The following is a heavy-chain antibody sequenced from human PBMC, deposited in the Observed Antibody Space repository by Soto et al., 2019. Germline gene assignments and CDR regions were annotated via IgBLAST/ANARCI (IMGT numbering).Heavy chain of an antibody. Sequence: SLRLSCAASGFTFSSYAMHWVRQAPGRGLEWVAVISSDGNNKYYADSVKGRFTISRDNSKNTLYLRMNSLRAEDRAVYYCARGTAGGAGAWYFDYWGQGTLVTISS. V-gene: IGHV3-30-3*01. CDR1: GFTFSSYA. D-gene: IGHD3-10*01. CDR2: ISSDGNNK. J-gene: IGHJ4*02. CDR3: ARGTAGGAGAWYFDY.